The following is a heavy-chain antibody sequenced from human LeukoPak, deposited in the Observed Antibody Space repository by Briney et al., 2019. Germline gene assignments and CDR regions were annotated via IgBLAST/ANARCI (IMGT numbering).Heavy chain of an antibody. J-gene: IGHJ2*01. D-gene: IGHD5-18*01. CDR3: ARDRPDSYGYGWYFDL. Sequence: GGSLRLSCAASGFTFSDHYISWIRQAPGEGLEWVSYIDPSGGGTYYADSVRGRFTISRDNAWNSLYLQMNSLRAEDTAVYYCARDRPDSYGYGWYFDLWGRGTLVTVSS. CDR1: GFTFSDHY. V-gene: IGHV3-11*01. CDR2: IDPSGGGT.